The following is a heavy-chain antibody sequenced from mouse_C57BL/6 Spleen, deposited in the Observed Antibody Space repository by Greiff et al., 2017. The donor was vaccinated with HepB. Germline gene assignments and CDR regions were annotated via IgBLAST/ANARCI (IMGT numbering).Heavy chain of an antibody. CDR3: ARKDYSNLAWFAY. V-gene: IGHV1-61*01. D-gene: IGHD2-5*01. CDR1: GYTFTSYW. CDR2: IYPSDSET. J-gene: IGHJ3*01. Sequence: QVQLQQPGAELVRPGSSVKLSCKASGYTFTSYWMDWVKQRPGQGLEWIGNIYPSDSETHYNQKFKDKATLTVDKSSSTAYMQLSSLTSEDSAVYYCARKDYSNLAWFAYWGQGTLVTVSA.